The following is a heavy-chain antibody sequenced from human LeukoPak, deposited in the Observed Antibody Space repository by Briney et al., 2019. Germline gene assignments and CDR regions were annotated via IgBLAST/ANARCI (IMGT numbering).Heavy chain of an antibody. Sequence: SETLSLTCAVYGGSFSGYYWSWMRQPPGQGLEWMAYMFYSGTTNYNPSRRSRVTISLDTSKNQFSLRPSSVSAADTAVYYCARGRGEVVVAAWDVFDIWGQGTMVTVPS. CDR2: MFYSGTT. CDR1: GGSFSGYY. CDR3: ARGRGEVVVAAWDVFDI. J-gene: IGHJ3*02. D-gene: IGHD2-15*01. V-gene: IGHV4-59*08.